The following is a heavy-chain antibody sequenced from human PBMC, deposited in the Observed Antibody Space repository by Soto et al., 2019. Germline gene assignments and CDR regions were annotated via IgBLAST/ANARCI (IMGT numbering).Heavy chain of an antibody. CDR1: GYTFSNYG. CDR3: ARELVHGYTGFSDY. D-gene: IGHD5-12*01. CDR2: ISAYNGNT. V-gene: IGHV1-18*01. Sequence: QVQLVQSGAEVKKPGASVKVSCKTSGYTFSNYGINWVRQAPGQGLEWMGWISAYNGNTNFAQKLQGRVSLTTDTSSTTAYMELRSLTSDDTAVYYCARELVHGYTGFSDYCGQGTLVTVSS. J-gene: IGHJ4*02.